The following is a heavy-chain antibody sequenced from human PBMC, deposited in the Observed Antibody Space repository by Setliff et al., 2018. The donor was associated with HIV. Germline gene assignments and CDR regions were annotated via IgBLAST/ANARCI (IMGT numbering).Heavy chain of an antibody. V-gene: IGHV4-59*08. CDR3: ARHKSQPYYFDY. J-gene: IGHJ4*02. Sequence: SETLSLTCTVSGGSISSYSWSWIRQPPGKGLEWIGYIYTSGSSNYNPSLKSRVTISGDTSKRQFSLKMSSVTAADTAVYYCARHKSQPYYFDYWGQGTLVTVSS. CDR2: IYTSGSS. CDR1: GGSISSYS.